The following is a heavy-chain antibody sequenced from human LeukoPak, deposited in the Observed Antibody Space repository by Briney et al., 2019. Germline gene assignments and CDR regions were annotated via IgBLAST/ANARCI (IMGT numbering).Heavy chain of an antibody. CDR1: GFPFETNA. V-gene: IGHV3-23*01. CDR2: IGNTET. Sequence: GGSLRLSCATSGFPFETNAMSWVRQAPGKGLEWVATIGNTETFYADSVTGRFTISRDNSKNTVNPQMNRLRVEDTAIYYCAKDWIQFNRVFDCFDSWGQGTLVTVSS. J-gene: IGHJ4*02. CDR3: AKDWIQFNRVFDCFDS. D-gene: IGHD5-18*01.